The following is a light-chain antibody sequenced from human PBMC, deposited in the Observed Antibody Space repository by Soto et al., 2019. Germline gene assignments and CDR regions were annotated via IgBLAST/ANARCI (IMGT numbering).Light chain of an antibody. CDR3: QQYGSSLWT. J-gene: IGKJ1*01. V-gene: IGKV3-20*01. Sequence: TQCPPNLSLSPVERATLSSSASQSVSSRLAWYRQKPGQAPRLLIYGASSRATGIPDRFSGSGSGTDFTLTISRLEPEDFAVYYCQQYGSSLWTFGQGTKVDI. CDR2: GAS. CDR1: QSVSSR.